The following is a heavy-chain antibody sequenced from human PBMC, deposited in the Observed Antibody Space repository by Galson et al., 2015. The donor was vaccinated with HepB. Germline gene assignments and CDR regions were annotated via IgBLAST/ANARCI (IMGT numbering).Heavy chain of an antibody. V-gene: IGHV3-30-3*01. J-gene: IGHJ5*01. CDR1: GFTFSSYV. D-gene: IGHD3-22*01. CDR2: LSYDGTNK. CDR3: ARGVKVYYYDSRGFDS. Sequence: LRLSCAASGFTFSSYVMYWVRQAPGKGLEWVAVLSYDGTNKYYADSVKGRFTTSRDNSKNTLFLQMNSLRAEDTAVYYCARGVKVYYYDSRGFDSWGQGTLVTVSS.